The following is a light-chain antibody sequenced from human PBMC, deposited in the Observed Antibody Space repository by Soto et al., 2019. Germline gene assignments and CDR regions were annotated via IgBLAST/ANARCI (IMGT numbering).Light chain of an antibody. CDR3: QNYNSAPWT. CDR1: QASSDY. J-gene: IGKJ1*01. Sequence: DIQMTQSPSSLSASVGDRVTITCRASQASSDYLAWYQQKPGQVPNLLIFAASTLQSGVPSRFSGSGSGTYFTLTITGLQPEDVATYYCQNYNSAPWTFGQGTKVEIK. V-gene: IGKV1-27*01. CDR2: AAS.